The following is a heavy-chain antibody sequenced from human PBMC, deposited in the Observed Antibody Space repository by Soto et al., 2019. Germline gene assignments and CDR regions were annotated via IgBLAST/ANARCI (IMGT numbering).Heavy chain of an antibody. V-gene: IGHV3-74*01. D-gene: IGHD6-25*01. CDR3: ARAPPGRIAARYYYYYYMYV. J-gene: IGHJ6*03. CDR1: GFTFSSYW. CDR2: INSDGSST. Sequence: GGSLRLSCAASGFTFSSYWMHWVRQAPGKGLVWVSRINSDGSSTSYADSVKGRFTISRDNAKNTLYLQMNSLRAEDTAVYYCARAPPGRIAARYYYYYYMYVWGKGTTVTVSS.